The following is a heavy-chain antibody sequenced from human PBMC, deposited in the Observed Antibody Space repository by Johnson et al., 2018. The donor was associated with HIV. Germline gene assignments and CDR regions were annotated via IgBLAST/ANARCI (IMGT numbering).Heavy chain of an antibody. D-gene: IGHD4-17*01. V-gene: IGHV3-23*04. Sequence: VQLVESGGGLVQPGGSLRLSCAASGFTFSIYAMSWVRQAPGKGLEWVSAISGPGGTTYYADSIKGRFTISRDNSKNTLFLQMNSLRAEDTAIFYCAKDHGGDYGDFVRTLDTFDLWGRGTMVAVSS. CDR1: GFTFSIYA. J-gene: IGHJ3*01. CDR2: ISGPGGTT. CDR3: AKDHGGDYGDFVRTLDTFDL.